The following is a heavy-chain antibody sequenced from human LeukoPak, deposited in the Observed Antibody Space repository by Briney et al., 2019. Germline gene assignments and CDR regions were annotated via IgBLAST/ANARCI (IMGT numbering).Heavy chain of an antibody. V-gene: IGHV4-39*01. Sequence: SETLSLTCTVSGGSISSSSYYWGRTRQPPGKGLEWIGSIYYSGSTYYNPSLKSRVTISVDTSKNQFYLKLSSVTAADTAVYYCARRGSGYYTLDYWGQGTLVTVSS. CDR3: ARRGSGYYTLDY. CDR2: IYYSGST. D-gene: IGHD3-3*01. CDR1: GGSISSSSYY. J-gene: IGHJ4*02.